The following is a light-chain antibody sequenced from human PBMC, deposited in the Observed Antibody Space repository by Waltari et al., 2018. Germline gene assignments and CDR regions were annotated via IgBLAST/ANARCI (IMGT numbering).Light chain of an antibody. CDR3: HSRDASGVGGT. CDR2: DKN. V-gene: IGLV3-19*01. J-gene: IGLJ3*02. Sequence: TQDPAVSVAMGQTVRITCQGDSLRSYYASWYRQRPGQAPILVMYDKNNRPSGVPDRFSGYSSDNTASLTITGAQAEDEAYYYCHSRDASGVGGTFGGGTKLTVL. CDR1: SLRSYY.